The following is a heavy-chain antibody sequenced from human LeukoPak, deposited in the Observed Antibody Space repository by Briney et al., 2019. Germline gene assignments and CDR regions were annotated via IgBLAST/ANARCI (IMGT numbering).Heavy chain of an antibody. CDR1: GFIFSSYE. D-gene: IGHD6-13*01. CDR2: ITSSGTTT. Sequence: GGSLRLSCAASGFIFSSYEMNWVRQTPGKGLEWLLYITSSGTTTWTADSVKGRFTISRDNAKNSLYLQMNSLRSEDTAVYYCARDASESSSWCDYWGQGTLVTVSS. CDR3: ARDASESSSWCDY. V-gene: IGHV3-48*03. J-gene: IGHJ4*02.